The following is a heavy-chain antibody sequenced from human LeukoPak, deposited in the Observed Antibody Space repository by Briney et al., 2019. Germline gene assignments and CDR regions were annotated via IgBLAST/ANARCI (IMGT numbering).Heavy chain of an antibody. J-gene: IGHJ4*02. D-gene: IGHD4-17*01. CDR1: GFTFSSYG. CDR2: ISYDGSNK. V-gene: IGHV3-30*03. CDR3: AREDAEAVTDY. Sequence: GGSLRLSCAASGFTFSSYGTHWVRQAPGKGLEWVAVISYDGSNKYYADSVKGRFTISRDNSKNTLYLQMNSLRAEDTAVYYCAREDAEAVTDYWGQGTLVTVSS.